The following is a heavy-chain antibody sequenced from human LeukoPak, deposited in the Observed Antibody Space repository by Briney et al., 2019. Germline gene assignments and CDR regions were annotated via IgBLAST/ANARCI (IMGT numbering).Heavy chain of an antibody. D-gene: IGHD6-19*01. CDR2: INPNSGGT. CDR1: GYTFTGYY. Sequence: ASVKVSCKASGYTFTGYYMHWVRQAPGQGLEWMGWINPNSGGTNYAQKFQGRVTMTRDTSISTAYMELGRLRSDDTAVYYCARLPLRGIAVAGTDYWGQGTLVTVSS. J-gene: IGHJ4*02. CDR3: ARLPLRGIAVAGTDY. V-gene: IGHV1-2*02.